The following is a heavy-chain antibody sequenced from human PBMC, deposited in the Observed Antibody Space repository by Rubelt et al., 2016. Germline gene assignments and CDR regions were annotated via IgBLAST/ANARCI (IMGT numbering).Heavy chain of an antibody. CDR3: AKVVLLWFGDPMGWFDP. CDR1: GFTFSSYA. J-gene: IGHJ5*02. CDR2: ISGSGGST. V-gene: IGHV3-23*01. D-gene: IGHD3-10*01. Sequence: GQPGGSLRLSCAASGFTFSSYAMSWVRQAPGKGLEWVSAISGSGGSTYYADSVKGRFTISRDNSKNTLYLQMNSLRAEDTAVYYCAKVVLLWFGDPMGWFDPWGQGTLVTVSS.